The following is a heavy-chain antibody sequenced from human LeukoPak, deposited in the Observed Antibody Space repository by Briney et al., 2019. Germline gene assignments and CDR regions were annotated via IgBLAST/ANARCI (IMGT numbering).Heavy chain of an antibody. CDR1: GFSFSNYG. CDR2: ISSSGETT. CDR3: APVAVAGSWDQYFEN. J-gene: IGHJ4*02. Sequence: QPGGCLRLSWVASGFSFSNYGMTWVRQAPGKGLEWISIISSSGETTHYADSVKGRFTISRDNSKNTLYLQMNNLRAEDMAVYYCAPVAVAGSWDQYFENWGQGTLVTVSS. D-gene: IGHD6-19*01. V-gene: IGHV3-23*01.